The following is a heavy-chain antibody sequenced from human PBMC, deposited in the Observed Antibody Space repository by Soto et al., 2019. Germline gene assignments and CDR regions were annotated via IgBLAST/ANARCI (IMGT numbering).Heavy chain of an antibody. V-gene: IGHV3-66*01. CDR1: GFNVSRFY. J-gene: IGHJ4*02. CDR3: ARDPLLDYYYNYAYHVSHYFDF. D-gene: IGHD3-22*01. CDR2: IYSGGST. Sequence: PGGSLRLSCSASGFNVSRFYMSWVRQAPGKGLEWVSVIYSGGSTSYADSVKGRFTISRDISKNTLYLQMSSLRAEDTAVYFCARDPLLDYYYNYAYHVSHYFDFWGRGTLVTVSS.